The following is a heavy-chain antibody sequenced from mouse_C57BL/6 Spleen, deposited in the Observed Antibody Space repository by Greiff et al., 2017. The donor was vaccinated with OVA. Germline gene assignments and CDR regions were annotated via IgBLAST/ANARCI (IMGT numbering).Heavy chain of an antibody. CDR3: ARYDDYDEGVYAMDY. D-gene: IGHD2-4*01. V-gene: IGHV1-76*01. CDR2: IYPGSGNT. Sequence: QVQLQQSGAELVRPGASVKLSCKASGYTFTDYYINWVKQRPGQGLEWIARIYPGSGNTYYNEKFKGKATLTAEKSSSTAYMHLSSLTSEDSAVYFCARYDDYDEGVYAMDYWGQGTSVTVSS. CDR1: GYTFTDYY. J-gene: IGHJ4*01.